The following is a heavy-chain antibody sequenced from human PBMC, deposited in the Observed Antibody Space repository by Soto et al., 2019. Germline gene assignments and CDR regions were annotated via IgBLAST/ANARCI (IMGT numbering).Heavy chain of an antibody. D-gene: IGHD3-10*01. CDR2: ISYDGSNK. CDR1: GFTFSSYG. J-gene: IGHJ6*02. V-gene: IGHV3-30*18. Sequence: PGGSLRLSCAASGFTFSSYGMHWVRQAPGKGLEWVAVISYDGSNKYYADSVKGRFTISRDNSKNTLYLQMNSLRAEDTAVYYCAKVADSTVTTRGGIMVRGVIIEYYYGMDVWGQGTTVTVSS. CDR3: AKVADSTVTTRGGIMVRGVIIEYYYGMDV.